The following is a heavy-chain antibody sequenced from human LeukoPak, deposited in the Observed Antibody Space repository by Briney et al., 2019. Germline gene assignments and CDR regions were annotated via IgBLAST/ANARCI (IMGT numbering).Heavy chain of an antibody. CDR1: GFTFSRYW. D-gene: IGHD3-16*01. CDR3: ARDKGDYDSSGSLFVF. J-gene: IGHJ4*02. CDR2: IRQDGGEI. V-gene: IGHV3-7*03. Sequence: GGSLRLSCAASGFTFSRYWMSWVRQVPRKGLEWVANIRQDGGEIYYVDSVKGRFTISRDNAKSSLYLQMNSLRAGDTAVYYCARDKGDYDSSGSLFVFGGQGTLITVSS.